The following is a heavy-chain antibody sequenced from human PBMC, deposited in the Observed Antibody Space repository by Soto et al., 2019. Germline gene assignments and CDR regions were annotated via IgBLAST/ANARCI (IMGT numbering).Heavy chain of an antibody. V-gene: IGHV1-69*04. J-gene: IGHJ3*01. CDR3: ARDLSGTVNAFDF. CDR1: GGTFSSYT. Sequence: GASVKVSCKASGGTFSSYTISWVRQAPGQGLEWMGRIIPILGIANYAQKFQGRVTITADKSTSTAYMELSSLRSEDTAVYYCARDLSGTVNAFDFWGQGTMVTVSS. CDR2: IIPILGIA. D-gene: IGHD6-13*01.